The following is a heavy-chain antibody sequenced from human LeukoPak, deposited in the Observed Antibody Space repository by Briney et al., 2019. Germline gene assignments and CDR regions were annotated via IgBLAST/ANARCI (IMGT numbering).Heavy chain of an antibody. Sequence: SETLSLTCTVSGGSISSYYWSWIRQPPGKGLEWIGYIYYSGSTNYNPPLKSRVTISVDTSKNQFSLKLSSVTAADTAVYYCASSVSSSWYDYWGQGTLVTVSS. CDR2: IYYSGST. J-gene: IGHJ4*02. D-gene: IGHD6-13*01. CDR3: ASSVSSSWYDY. CDR1: GGSISSYY. V-gene: IGHV4-59*08.